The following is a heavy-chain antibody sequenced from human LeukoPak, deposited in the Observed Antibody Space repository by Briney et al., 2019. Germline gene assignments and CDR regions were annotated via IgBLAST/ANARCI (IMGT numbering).Heavy chain of an antibody. J-gene: IGHJ5*02. CDR1: GGSISSYY. V-gene: IGHV4-59*01. D-gene: IGHD1-1*01. Sequence: SETLSLTCTVSGGSISSYYWSWMRQPPGKGLEWIGYIYYGGSTNYNPSLKSRVTISVDTSKNQFSLKLSSVTAADTAVYYCARNEQDWFDPWGQGTLVTVSP. CDR3: ARNEQDWFDP. CDR2: IYYGGST.